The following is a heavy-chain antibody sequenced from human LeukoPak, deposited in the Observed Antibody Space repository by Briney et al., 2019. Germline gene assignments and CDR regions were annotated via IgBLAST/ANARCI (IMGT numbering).Heavy chain of an antibody. D-gene: IGHD3-9*01. CDR3: STDAGYCNSTTCSYYFDY. Sequence: ASVKVSCKVSGYTLTELSIHWVRQAPGKGLEWMGGFDPENGEIIYAQKFQGRVTMTEDRSGDTAYMQLSSLRAEDTAVYYCSTDAGYCNSTTCSYYFDYWGQGTLVTVSS. CDR1: GYTLTELS. V-gene: IGHV1-24*01. CDR2: FDPENGEI. J-gene: IGHJ4*02.